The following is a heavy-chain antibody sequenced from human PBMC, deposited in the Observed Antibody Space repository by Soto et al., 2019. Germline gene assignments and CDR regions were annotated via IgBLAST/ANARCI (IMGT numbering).Heavy chain of an antibody. CDR2: IIPVFATT. CDR1: GGTFSTYV. V-gene: IGHV1-69*12. D-gene: IGHD1-26*01. CDR3: ARGRIAGAATDFYYYGMDV. Sequence: QVQLVQSGAEVKKPGSSVKVSCKASGGTFSTYVISWVRQAPGQGLEWMGGIIPVFATTNYAQKFQGRVTITADESTRTGYMELISLRSEDTAVYYCARGRIAGAATDFYYYGMDVWGQGTSVTVSS. J-gene: IGHJ6*02.